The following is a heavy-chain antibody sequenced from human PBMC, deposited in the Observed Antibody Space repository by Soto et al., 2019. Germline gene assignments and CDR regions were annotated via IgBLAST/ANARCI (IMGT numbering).Heavy chain of an antibody. CDR3: ARVLDVYVYYYYGMDV. J-gene: IGHJ6*02. V-gene: IGHV1-69*06. D-gene: IGHD2-8*01. Sequence: SVKVSCKASGVTFSSYAISWVRQAPLQGLEWMGGIIPIFGTANYAQKFQGRVTITADKSTSTAYMELSSLRSEDTAVYYCARVLDVYVYYYYGMDVWGQGTTVTLSS. CDR2: IIPIFGTA. CDR1: GVTFSSYA.